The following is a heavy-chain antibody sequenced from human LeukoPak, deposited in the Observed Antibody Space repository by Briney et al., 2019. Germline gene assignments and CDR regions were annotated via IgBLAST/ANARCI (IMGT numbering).Heavy chain of an antibody. CDR1: GLSLNTAAVG. CDR3: AKAGYGSGSYLSYYYYGMDV. V-gene: IGHV2-5*02. CDR2: IYWDDDK. J-gene: IGHJ6*02. D-gene: IGHD3-10*01. Sequence: SGPTLVNPTQTLTLTCTLSGLSLNTAAVGVGWVRQPPGKALEWLALIYWDDDKRYNPSLKTRLTITKDTSKNQVVLTVTNMDPVDTATYYCAKAGYGSGSYLSYYYYGMDVWGQGTTVTVSS.